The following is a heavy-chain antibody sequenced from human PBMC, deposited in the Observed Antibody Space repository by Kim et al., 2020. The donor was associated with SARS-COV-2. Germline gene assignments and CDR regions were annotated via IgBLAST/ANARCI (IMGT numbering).Heavy chain of an antibody. CDR2: ISGSGGST. J-gene: IGHJ5*02. D-gene: IGHD6-19*01. CDR1: GFTFSSYA. CDR3: AKDQALGIAVAGTRDWFDP. Sequence: GGSLRLSCAASGFTFSSYAMSWVRQAPGKGLEWVSAISGSGGSTYYEDSVKGRFTISRDNSKNTLYLQMNSLRAEDTAVYYCAKDQALGIAVAGTRDWFDPWGQGTLVTVSS. V-gene: IGHV3-23*01.